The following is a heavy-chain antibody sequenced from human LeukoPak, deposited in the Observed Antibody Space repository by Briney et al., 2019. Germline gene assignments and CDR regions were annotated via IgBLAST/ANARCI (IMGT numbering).Heavy chain of an antibody. CDR3: ARETDTAMVPDY. V-gene: IGHV1-18*01. D-gene: IGHD5-18*01. Sequence: ASVKVSCKASGYTFSSYGISWVRQAPGQGLEWMGWISAYNGNTNYAQKLQGRVTMTTVTSTSTDYMELRSLRSDDTAVYYCARETDTAMVPDYWGQGTLVTVSS. CDR1: GYTFSSYG. CDR2: ISAYNGNT. J-gene: IGHJ4*02.